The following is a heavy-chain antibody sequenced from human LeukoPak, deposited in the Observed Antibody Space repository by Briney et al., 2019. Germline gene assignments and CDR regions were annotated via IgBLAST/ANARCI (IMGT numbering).Heavy chain of an antibody. CDR1: GFTFSSYW. Sequence: GSLRLSCAASGFTFSSYWMHWVRHAPGKGLEWIGEINHSGSTNYNPPLKSRVTMSVDTSKNQFSLKLSSVTAADTAVYYCARQRFTIFGVVTKGFDYWGQGTLVTVSS. D-gene: IGHD3-3*01. V-gene: IGHV4-34*01. CDR2: INHSGST. J-gene: IGHJ4*02. CDR3: ARQRFTIFGVVTKGFDY.